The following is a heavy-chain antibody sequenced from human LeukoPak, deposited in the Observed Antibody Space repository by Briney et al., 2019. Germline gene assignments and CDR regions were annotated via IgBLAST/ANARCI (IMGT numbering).Heavy chain of an antibody. Sequence: ASVKVSCTASGYTFTSYYMHWVRQAPGQGLEWMGIINPSGGSTSYAQKFQGRVTMTRDMSTSTVYMELSSLRSEDTAVYYCARLNCSPGWFDPWGQGTLVTVSS. CDR3: ARLNCSPGWFDP. D-gene: IGHD2-15*01. V-gene: IGHV1-46*01. J-gene: IGHJ5*02. CDR2: INPSGGST. CDR1: GYTFTSYY.